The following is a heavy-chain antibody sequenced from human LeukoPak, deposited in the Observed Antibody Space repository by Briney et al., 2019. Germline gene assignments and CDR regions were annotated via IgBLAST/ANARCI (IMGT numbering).Heavy chain of an antibody. J-gene: IGHJ3*02. CDR1: GYSISSGYY. CDR3: ARWSSGWYLDGAFDI. D-gene: IGHD6-19*01. CDR2: IYHSGST. V-gene: IGHV4-38-2*02. Sequence: SETLSLTCTVSGYSISSGYYWGWIRQPPGKGLEWIGSIYHSGSTYYNPSLKSRVTISVDTSKNQFSLKLSSVTAADTAVYYCARWSSGWYLDGAFDIWGQGTMVTVSS.